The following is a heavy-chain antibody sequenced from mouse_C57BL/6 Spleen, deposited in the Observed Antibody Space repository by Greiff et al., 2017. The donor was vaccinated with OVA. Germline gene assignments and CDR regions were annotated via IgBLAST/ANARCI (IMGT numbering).Heavy chain of an antibody. Sequence: QVQLQQPGAELVKPGASVKMSCKASGYTFTSYWITWVKQRPGQGLEWIGDIYPGSGSTNYNEKFKSKATLTVDTSSSTAYMQLSSLTSEDSAVYYCARGIYYGYDDDAMDYWGQGTSVTVSS. CDR3: ARGIYYGYDDDAMDY. D-gene: IGHD2-2*01. J-gene: IGHJ4*01. CDR2: IYPGSGST. CDR1: GYTFTSYW. V-gene: IGHV1-55*01.